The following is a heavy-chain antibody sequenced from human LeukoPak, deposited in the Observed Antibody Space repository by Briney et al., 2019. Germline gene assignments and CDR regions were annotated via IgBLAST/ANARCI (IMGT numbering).Heavy chain of an antibody. CDR2: IYSGGST. CDR1: GFTVSGNF. V-gene: IGHV3-66*01. CDR3: AKDSGSSGWVIDY. Sequence: GGSLRLPCAASGFTVSGNFLSWVRQAPGKGLECVSVIYSGGSTFYADSVKGRFTISRDSSKDTLYLQMNSLRAEDTAVYYCAKDSGSSGWVIDYWGQGTLVTVSS. D-gene: IGHD6-19*01. J-gene: IGHJ4*02.